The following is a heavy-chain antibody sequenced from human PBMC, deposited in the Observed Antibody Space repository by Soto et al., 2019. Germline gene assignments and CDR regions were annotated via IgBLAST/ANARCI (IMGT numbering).Heavy chain of an antibody. V-gene: IGHV1-2*02. Sequence: ASVKVSCKTSGYTFTDYYTHWVRQAPGQGLEWMGWMNPKSGGAYFAQKFQGRVTLTRDTSIGTAYIEVNSLTSDDTAVYFCTRGNIEKSDGLYDAFDIWGQGTTVTVSS. CDR1: GYTFTDYY. CDR3: TRGNIEKSDGLYDAFDI. D-gene: IGHD2-15*01. J-gene: IGHJ3*02. CDR2: MNPKSGGA.